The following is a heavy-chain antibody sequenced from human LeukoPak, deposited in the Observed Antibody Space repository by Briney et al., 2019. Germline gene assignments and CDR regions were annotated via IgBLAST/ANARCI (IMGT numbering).Heavy chain of an antibody. CDR1: GGSIRSSSHY. D-gene: IGHD3-3*01. Sequence: PSETLSLTCTVSGGSIRSSSHYWGWIRQPPGRGLEWIGSIYYSGSTYYNPSLKSRVTISVDRSKNQFSLKLSSVTAADTAVYYCARGATIFGVVIGWFDPWGQGTLVTVSS. V-gene: IGHV4-39*07. CDR3: ARGATIFGVVIGWFDP. CDR2: IYYSGST. J-gene: IGHJ5*02.